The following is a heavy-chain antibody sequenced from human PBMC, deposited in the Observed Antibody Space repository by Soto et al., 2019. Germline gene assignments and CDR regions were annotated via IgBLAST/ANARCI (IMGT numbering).Heavy chain of an antibody. V-gene: IGHV3-72*01. CDR3: TRIAYNYGPGDY. CDR2: SRNKANSFST. Sequence: GGSLRLSCEVSGFTFSDHYMGWVRQAPGKGLEWVGRSRNKANSFSTAYAPSVKGRFTISRDDSKSSLYLQMNSLKTDDTAVYYCTRIAYNYGPGDYWGQGTLVTVSS. J-gene: IGHJ4*02. D-gene: IGHD2-21*01. CDR1: GFTFSDHY.